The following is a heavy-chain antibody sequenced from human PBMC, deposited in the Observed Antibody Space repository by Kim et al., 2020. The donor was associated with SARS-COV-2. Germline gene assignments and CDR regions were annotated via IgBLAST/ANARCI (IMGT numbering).Heavy chain of an antibody. CDR2: IYYSGST. V-gene: IGHV4-39*07. CDR3: ARDDGSYYYYGMDV. Sequence: SETLSLTCTVSGGSISSSSYYWGWIRQPPGKGLEWIGSIYYSGSTYYNPSLKSRVTISVDTSKNQFSLKLSSVTAADTAVYYCARDDGSYYYYGMDVWGQGTTVTVSS. J-gene: IGHJ6*02. CDR1: GGSISSSSYY.